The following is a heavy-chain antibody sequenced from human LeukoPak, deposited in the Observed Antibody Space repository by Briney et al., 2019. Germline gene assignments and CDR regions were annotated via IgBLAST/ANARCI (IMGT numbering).Heavy chain of an antibody. CDR1: GYTLTDLS. D-gene: IGHD6-13*01. V-gene: IGHV1-24*01. CDR3: AAAVLQQLDQIDY. J-gene: IGHJ4*02. Sequence: ASVKVSCKVSGYTLTDLSMHWERQAPGRGLEWMGGFDPEDGETIYAQKFQGRVTMTEDTSTDTAYMELSSLRSEDTAVYYCAAAVLQQLDQIDYWGQGTLVTVSS. CDR2: FDPEDGET.